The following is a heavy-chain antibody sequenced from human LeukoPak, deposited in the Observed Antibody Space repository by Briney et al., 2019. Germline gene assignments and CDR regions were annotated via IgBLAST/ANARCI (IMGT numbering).Heavy chain of an antibody. D-gene: IGHD1-26*01. CDR1: GGTFSNFA. Sequence: GSSVKVSCKTSGGTFSNFAISWVRQAPGQGLEWMGWINPNSGGTNYAQKFQGWVTMTRDTSISTAYMELSRLRSDDTAVYYCARDRGGSYYGDAFDIWGQGTMVTVSS. CDR2: INPNSGGT. J-gene: IGHJ3*02. CDR3: ARDRGGSYYGDAFDI. V-gene: IGHV1-2*04.